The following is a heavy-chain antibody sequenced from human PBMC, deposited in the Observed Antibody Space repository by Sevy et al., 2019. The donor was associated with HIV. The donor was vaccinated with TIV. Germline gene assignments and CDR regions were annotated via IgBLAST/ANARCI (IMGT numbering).Heavy chain of an antibody. Sequence: ASVKVSCKASGYTFASEGISWVRQAPGQGLEWMGWIGAYNSNANSAQKLQGRVTMTTDTSTSTAYMELSSLRSDDTAIYYCARVPTYYYGSATYFESWGQGTLVTVSS. D-gene: IGHD3-10*01. J-gene: IGHJ4*02. CDR1: GYTFASEG. CDR2: IGAYNSNA. CDR3: ARVPTYYYGSATYFES. V-gene: IGHV1-18*01.